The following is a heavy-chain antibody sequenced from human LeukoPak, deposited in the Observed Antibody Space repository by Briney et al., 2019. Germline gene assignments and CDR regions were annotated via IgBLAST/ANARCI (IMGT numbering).Heavy chain of an antibody. CDR2: INNDGSGT. J-gene: IGHJ3*02. D-gene: IGHD1-26*01. V-gene: IGHV3-74*01. CDR3: ARRWEVDAFDI. Sequence: GGSLRLSCAASGFTFSSYWMHWVRQAPGKGPVWVSRINNDGSGTTYADSVKGRFTISRDDAKNTLYLQMNSLRAEDTAVYYCARRWEVDAFDIWGQGTMVTVSS. CDR1: GFTFSSYW.